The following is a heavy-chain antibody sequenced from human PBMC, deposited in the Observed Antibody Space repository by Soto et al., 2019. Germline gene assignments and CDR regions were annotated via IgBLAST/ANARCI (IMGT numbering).Heavy chain of an antibody. CDR3: ARVYYDSSGYAGWFDP. Sequence: ASVTVSCKASGYTITSYAMSCVQQAPGQGLEWMGWISAYNGNTSYAQKLQGRVTMTTDTSTSTAYMELRSLRSDDTAVYYCARVYYDSSGYAGWFDPWGQGTLGTVS. CDR1: GYTITSYA. CDR2: ISAYNGNT. V-gene: IGHV1-18*01. J-gene: IGHJ5*02. D-gene: IGHD3-22*01.